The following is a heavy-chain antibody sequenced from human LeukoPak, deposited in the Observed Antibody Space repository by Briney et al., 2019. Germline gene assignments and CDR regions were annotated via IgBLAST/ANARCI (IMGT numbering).Heavy chain of an antibody. Sequence: PGGSLRLSCAAAGFTFSSYSMNWVRQAPGKGLEWVSYISSSSSTIYYADSVKGRFTISRDNAKNSLYLQMNSLRAEDTAVYYCARDGLNERSWYPFDYSGQGTLVTVSS. D-gene: IGHD6-13*01. V-gene: IGHV3-48*01. CDR1: GFTFSSYS. J-gene: IGHJ4*02. CDR3: ARDGLNERSWYPFDY. CDR2: ISSSSSTI.